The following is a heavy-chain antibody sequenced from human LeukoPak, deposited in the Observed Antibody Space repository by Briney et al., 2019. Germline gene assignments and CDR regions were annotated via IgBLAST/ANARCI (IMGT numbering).Heavy chain of an antibody. Sequence: SETLSLTCAVYGGSFSGYYWSWIRQPPGKGLEWIGEINHSGSTNYNPSPKSRVTISVDTSKNQFSLKLSSVTAADTAVYYCARGLYDILTGYYGNGDYWGQGTLVTVSS. J-gene: IGHJ4*02. CDR1: GGSFSGYY. V-gene: IGHV4-34*01. D-gene: IGHD3-9*01. CDR2: INHSGST. CDR3: ARGLYDILTGYYGNGDY.